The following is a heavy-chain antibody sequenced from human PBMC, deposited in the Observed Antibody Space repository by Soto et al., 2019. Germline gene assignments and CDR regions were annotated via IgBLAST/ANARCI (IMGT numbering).Heavy chain of an antibody. CDR2: IWYDGSNK. CDR3: ARDFVAVANTYYYYGMDV. Sequence: GGSLRLSCAASGFTFSSYGMHWVRQAPGKGLEWVAVIWYDGSNKYYADSVKGRFTISRDNSKNTLYLQMNSLRAEDTAVYYCARDFVAVANTYYYYGMDVWGQGTTVTVSS. CDR1: GFTFSSYG. D-gene: IGHD6-19*01. J-gene: IGHJ6*02. V-gene: IGHV3-33*01.